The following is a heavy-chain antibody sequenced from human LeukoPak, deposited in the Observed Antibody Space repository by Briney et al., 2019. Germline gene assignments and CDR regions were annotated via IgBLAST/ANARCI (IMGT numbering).Heavy chain of an antibody. D-gene: IGHD3-22*01. CDR2: ISWNSGSI. Sequence: GRSLRLSCAASGFTFDDYAMHWVRQAPGKGLEWVSGISWNSGSIGYADSVKGRFTISRDNAKSSLYLQMNSLRAEDMALYYCAKDLDTYYYDSSGYGAAFDIWGQGTMVTVSS. CDR1: GFTFDDYA. CDR3: AKDLDTYYYDSSGYGAAFDI. V-gene: IGHV3-9*03. J-gene: IGHJ3*02.